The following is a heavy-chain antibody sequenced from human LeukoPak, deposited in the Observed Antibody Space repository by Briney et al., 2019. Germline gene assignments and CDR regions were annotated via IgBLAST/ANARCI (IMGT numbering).Heavy chain of an antibody. Sequence: GGSLRLSCTASGFDVTSNYMSWVRQAPGKGLEWVSLIYSGGGTNYADSVKGRFTISRDKSKNTLYLQMNSLRAEDTAVYYCARSSPHCSSTSCYNDAFDIWGQGTMVTVSS. CDR2: IYSGGGT. CDR1: GFDVTSNY. J-gene: IGHJ3*02. V-gene: IGHV3-66*01. CDR3: ARSSPHCSSTSCYNDAFDI. D-gene: IGHD2-2*02.